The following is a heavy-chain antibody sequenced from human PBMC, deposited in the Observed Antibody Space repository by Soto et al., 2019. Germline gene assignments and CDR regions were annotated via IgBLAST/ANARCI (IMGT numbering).Heavy chain of an antibody. CDR3: PREPSGSTSPVDY. J-gene: IGHJ4*02. CDR1: GFTFSSYA. V-gene: IGHV3-30-3*01. D-gene: IGHD1-26*01. CDR2: ISYDGSNK. Sequence: QVQLVESGGGVVQPGRSLRLSCAASGFTFSSYAMHWVRQAPGKGLEWVAVISYDGSNKYYADSVKGRFTISRDNSKNTLYLQMNGLRAEDTAVYYCPREPSGSTSPVDYWGQGTLVTVSS.